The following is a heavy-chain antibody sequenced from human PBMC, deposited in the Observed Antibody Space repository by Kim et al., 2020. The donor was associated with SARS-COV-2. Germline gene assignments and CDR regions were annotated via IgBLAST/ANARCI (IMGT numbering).Heavy chain of an antibody. CDR2: ISYDGSNK. V-gene: IGHV3-30*04. CDR3: ARDFFKLGHYYYFGMDV. Sequence: GGSLRLSCAASGFTFSSYAMHWVRQAPGKGLEWVAVISYDGSNKYYADSVKGRFTISRDNSKNKLYLQMNSLRAEDTAVYYCARDFFKLGHYYYFGMDVWGQGTTVTVSS. CDR1: GFTFSSYA. D-gene: IGHD7-27*01. J-gene: IGHJ6*02.